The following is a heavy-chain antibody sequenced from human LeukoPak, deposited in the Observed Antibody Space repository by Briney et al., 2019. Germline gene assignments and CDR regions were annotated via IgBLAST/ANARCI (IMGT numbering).Heavy chain of an antibody. CDR1: GGSISSSNW. Sequence: PSETLSLTCAVSGGSISSSNWWSWVRQPPGKGLEWIGEIYHSGSTNYNPSLKSRVTISVDKSKNQFSLKLSSVTAADTAVYYCARDHGQNNWFDPLGPGNPGHRLL. V-gene: IGHV4-4*02. J-gene: IGHJ5*02. CDR2: IYHSGST. CDR3: ARDHGQNNWFDP.